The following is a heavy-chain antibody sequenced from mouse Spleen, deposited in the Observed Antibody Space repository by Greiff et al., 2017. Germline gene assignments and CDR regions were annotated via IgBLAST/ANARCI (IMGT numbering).Heavy chain of an antibody. CDR1: GYTFTSYW. D-gene: IGHD2-1*01. V-gene: IGHV1-64*01. J-gene: IGHJ2*01. Sequence: VKLVESGAELVKPGASVKLSCKASGYTFTSYWMHWVKQRPGQGLEWIGMIHPNSGSTNYNEKFKSKATLTADKSSSTAYMQLSSLTSEDSAVYFCASGGGNYDYWGQGTTLTVSS. CDR2: IHPNSGST. CDR3: ASGGGNYDY.